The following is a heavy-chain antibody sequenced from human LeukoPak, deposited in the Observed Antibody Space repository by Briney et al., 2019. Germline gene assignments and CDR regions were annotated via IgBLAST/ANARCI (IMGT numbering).Heavy chain of an antibody. CDR2: IIPIFGTA. V-gene: IGHV1-69*01. J-gene: IGHJ3*02. D-gene: IGHD1-26*01. CDR3: ANPSGSHSAFDI. CDR1: GGTFSSYA. Sequence: SVKVSCKASGGTFSSYAISWVRQAPGQGLEWMGGIIPIFGTANYAQKFQGRVTITADESTSTAYMELSSLRSEDTAVYYCANPSGSHSAFDIWGQGTMVTVSS.